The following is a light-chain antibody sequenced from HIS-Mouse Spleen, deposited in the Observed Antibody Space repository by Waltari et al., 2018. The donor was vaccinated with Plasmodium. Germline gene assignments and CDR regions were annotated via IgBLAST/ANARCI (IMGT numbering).Light chain of an antibody. CDR1: RSDGGSYKL. V-gene: IGLV2-23*01. CDR3: CSYAGSSTYV. Sequence: QSALTQPASVSGSPGQSITIPCTGTRSDGGSYKLVAWYQQHPGKAPKLMIYAGSKRPSGVSTRFSGSKSGNTASLTISGLQAEDEADYYCCSYAGSSTYVFGTGTKVTVL. J-gene: IGLJ1*01. CDR2: AGS.